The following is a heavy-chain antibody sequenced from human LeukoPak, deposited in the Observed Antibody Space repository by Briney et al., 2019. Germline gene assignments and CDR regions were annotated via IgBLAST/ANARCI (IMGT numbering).Heavy chain of an antibody. J-gene: IGHJ6*02. D-gene: IGHD3-10*01. V-gene: IGHV3-53*01. CDR2: IYSGGST. Sequence: GGSLRLSCAASGFTFSSNYMSWVRQAPGKGLEWVSVIYSGGSTYYADSVKGRFTISRDNSKNTLYLQMNSLRAEDTAVYYCARRPSGRDYYYGMDVWGQGTTVTVSS. CDR3: ARRPSGRDYYYGMDV. CDR1: GFTFSSNY.